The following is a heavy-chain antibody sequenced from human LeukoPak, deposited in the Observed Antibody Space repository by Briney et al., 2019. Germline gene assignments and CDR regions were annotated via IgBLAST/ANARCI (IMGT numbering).Heavy chain of an antibody. D-gene: IGHD3-16*02. J-gene: IGHJ4*02. Sequence: SVKVSCKASGGTFSSYAISWVRQAPGQGLEWMGRIIPIFGTANYAQKFQGRVTITTDESTSTAYMEPSSLRSEDTAVYYCARWVWGSYRYPPYYFDYWGQGTLVTVSS. CDR1: GGTFSSYA. CDR2: IIPIFGTA. V-gene: IGHV1-69*05. CDR3: ARWVWGSYRYPPYYFDY.